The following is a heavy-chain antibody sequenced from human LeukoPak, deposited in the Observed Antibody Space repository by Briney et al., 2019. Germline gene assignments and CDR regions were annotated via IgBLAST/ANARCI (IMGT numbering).Heavy chain of an antibody. V-gene: IGHV7-4-1*02. CDR3: ATYYGSGSYLGAFDI. CDR2: INTKTGNP. Sequence: ASVKVSCKASGYTFTRYAVNWVRQAPGQGLEWMGWINTKTGNPTYGQGFTGRFVFSLDTSVTTAYLQIISLKDEDTAVYYCATYYGSGSYLGAFDIWGQGTMVTVSS. J-gene: IGHJ3*02. D-gene: IGHD3-10*01. CDR1: GYTFTRYA.